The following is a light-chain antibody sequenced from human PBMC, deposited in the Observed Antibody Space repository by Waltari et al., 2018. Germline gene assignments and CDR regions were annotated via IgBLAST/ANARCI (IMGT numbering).Light chain of an antibody. CDR3: CSYATSSPWV. CDR2: EGD. J-gene: IGLJ3*02. V-gene: IGLV2-23*01. CDR1: SSRIGDYNV. Sequence: QSALTQPASVSGSPGQSITISCTGASSRIGDYNVVPWYQQHPGKAPKIMIYEGDKRPSGVSNRFSGSKSGNMASLTISGLQAEDEADYYCCSYATSSPWVFGGGTKVTVL.